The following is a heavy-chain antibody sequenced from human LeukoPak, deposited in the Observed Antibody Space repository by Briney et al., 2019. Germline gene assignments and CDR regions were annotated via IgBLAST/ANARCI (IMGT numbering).Heavy chain of an antibody. V-gene: IGHV5-51*01. D-gene: IGHD4-17*01. CDR1: GYTFTTSW. Sequence: GESLKISCKGSGYTFTTSWIGWVRQMPGKGLEWMGIVYPGGSDTRYSPSFQGQVTISADKSINTAYLQWSSLKASDTAMYYCARSTVTTFDYWGQGTLVTVSS. CDR3: ARSTVTTFDY. J-gene: IGHJ4*02. CDR2: VYPGGSDT.